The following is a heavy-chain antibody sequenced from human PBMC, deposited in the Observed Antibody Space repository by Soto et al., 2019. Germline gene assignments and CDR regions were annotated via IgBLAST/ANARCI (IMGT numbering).Heavy chain of an antibody. CDR3: ARARPEGGTDV. J-gene: IGHJ6*02. CDR2: IIPGFGTA. D-gene: IGHD6-25*01. Sequence: QVQLVQSGAEVKKPGSSVKVSCKASGGTFSSSAISWVRQAPGQGLEWMGAIIPGFGTAHYAQKFQGRVTITADKPTSTAYLDLSRLRSEDTAVYYCARARPEGGTDVWGQGTTVTVSS. CDR1: GGTFSSSA. V-gene: IGHV1-69*06.